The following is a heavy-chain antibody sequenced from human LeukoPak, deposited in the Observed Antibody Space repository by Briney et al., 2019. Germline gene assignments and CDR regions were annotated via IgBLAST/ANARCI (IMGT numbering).Heavy chain of an antibody. D-gene: IGHD6-19*01. J-gene: IGHJ4*02. CDR1: GGSISSGDYY. CDR3: AKDITTGVTSGWFDY. CDR2: IYYSGST. V-gene: IGHV4-30-4*01. Sequence: SETLSLTCTVSGGSISSGDYYWSWIRQPPGKGLEWIGYIYYSGSTYYNPSLKSRVTISVDTSKNQFSLKLSSVTAADTAVYYCAKDITTGVTSGWFDYWGQGILVTVSS.